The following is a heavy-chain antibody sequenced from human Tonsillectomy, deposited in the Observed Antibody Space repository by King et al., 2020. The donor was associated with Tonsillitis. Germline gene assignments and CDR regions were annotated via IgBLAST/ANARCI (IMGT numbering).Heavy chain of an antibody. CDR1: GFTFSSSA. Sequence: EKQLVQSGGGLVQPGGSLRLSCAASGFTFSSSAMDWVRQPPGKGLEWVSAIRGSGERTYYADSVEGRFTVSRDNSKNTLYFQINSLRAEDTAVYYCAKELGSNGWYTVDYWGQGTLVTVSS. CDR3: AKELGSNGWYTVDY. D-gene: IGHD6-19*01. CDR2: IRGSGERT. V-gene: IGHV3-23*04. J-gene: IGHJ4*02.